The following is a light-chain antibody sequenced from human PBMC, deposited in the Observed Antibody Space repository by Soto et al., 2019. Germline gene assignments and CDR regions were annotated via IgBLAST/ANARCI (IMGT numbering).Light chain of an antibody. CDR2: AAS. CDR3: HQRQYWPPIT. V-gene: IGKV1D-12*01. J-gene: IGKJ5*01. Sequence: DIQMTQSPSSVSASVGDRVTITSRASQGVSRWLAWYQQKPGRAPKLLIYAASTLQSGVPSRFSGSGSGTDFTLTISSLQPEDFAVYYCHQRQYWPPITFGQGTRLEIK. CDR1: QGVSRW.